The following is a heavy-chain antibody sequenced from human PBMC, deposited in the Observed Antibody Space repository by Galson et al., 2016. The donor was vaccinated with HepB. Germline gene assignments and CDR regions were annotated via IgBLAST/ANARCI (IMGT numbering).Heavy chain of an antibody. D-gene: IGHD6-6*01. J-gene: IGHJ5*02. V-gene: IGHV4-4*02. CDR1: GGSIASNNW. CDR2: ISHTGST. CDR3: ARFTYSTLSGPTFDP. Sequence: SETLSLTCAVSGGSIASNNWWSWVRQPPGKGLEWIGEISHTGSTNYNWSLKSRVTISVDNSKNQFSLRLSSVTAADTAVYYCARFTYSTLSGPTFDPWGQGTLVTVSS.